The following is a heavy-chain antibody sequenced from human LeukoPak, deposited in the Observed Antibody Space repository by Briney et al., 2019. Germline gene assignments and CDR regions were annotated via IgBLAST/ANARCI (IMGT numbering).Heavy chain of an antibody. D-gene: IGHD3-10*01. CDR3: AREFLRYGCPSFDY. CDR2: ISSSSSYI. J-gene: IGHJ4*02. Sequence: PGGSLRLSCAASGFTFSSYSMNWVRQAPGKGLEWVSSISSSSSYIYYADSVKGRFTISRDNAKNSLYLQMNSLRAEDTAVYYCAREFLRYGCPSFDYWGQGTLVTVSS. V-gene: IGHV3-21*01. CDR1: GFTFSSYS.